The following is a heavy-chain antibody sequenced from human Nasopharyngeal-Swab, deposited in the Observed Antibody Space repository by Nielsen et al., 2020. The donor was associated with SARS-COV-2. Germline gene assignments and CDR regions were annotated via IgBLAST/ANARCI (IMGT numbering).Heavy chain of an antibody. V-gene: IGHV3-33*01. Sequence: WIRQPPGKGLEWVAVIWYDGSNKYYADSVKGRITISRDNSKNTLYLQMNSLRAEDTAVYYCARDYYGSGKGWFDPWGQGTLVTVSS. D-gene: IGHD3-10*01. CDR2: IWYDGSNK. CDR3: ARDYYGSGKGWFDP. J-gene: IGHJ5*02.